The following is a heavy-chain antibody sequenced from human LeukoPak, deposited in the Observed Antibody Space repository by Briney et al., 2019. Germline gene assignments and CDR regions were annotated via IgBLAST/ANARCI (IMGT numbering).Heavy chain of an antibody. J-gene: IGHJ3*02. Sequence: SGTLSLTCAVSGGSFSSNYWWSWVRQPPGKGLEWIGEIHHSGSTNYNPSLKSRVTISVDTSKNQFSLKLSSVTAADTAVYYCARHPRYSSSWADAFDIWGQGTMVTVSS. V-gene: IGHV4-4*02. D-gene: IGHD6-13*01. CDR3: ARHPRYSSSWADAFDI. CDR1: GGSFSSNYW. CDR2: IHHSGST.